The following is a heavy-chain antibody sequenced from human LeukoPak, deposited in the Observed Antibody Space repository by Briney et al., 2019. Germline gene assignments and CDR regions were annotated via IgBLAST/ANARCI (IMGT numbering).Heavy chain of an antibody. CDR2: INPSGGST. V-gene: IGHV1-46*01. Sequence: GASVKVSCKASGYTFTSYYMHWVRQAPGQGLEWTGIINPSGGSTSYAQKFQGRVTMTRDTSTSTVYMELSSLRSEDTAVYYCAREAGTNYFDYWGQGTLVTVSS. CDR3: AREAGTNYFDY. D-gene: IGHD6-19*01. J-gene: IGHJ4*02. CDR1: GYTFTSYY.